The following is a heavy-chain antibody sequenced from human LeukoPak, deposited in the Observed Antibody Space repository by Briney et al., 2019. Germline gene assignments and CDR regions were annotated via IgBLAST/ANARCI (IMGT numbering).Heavy chain of an antibody. CDR2: INPSGGST. J-gene: IGHJ3*02. D-gene: IGHD4-23*01. CDR1: GYTFTSYY. V-gene: IGHV1-46*01. CDR3: ASTTTVVVRGAFDI. Sequence: ASVKVSCKASGYTFTSYYMHWVRQAPGQGREWMGIINPSGGSTSYAQKFQGRVTMTKDMSTSTVYMELSSLRSEDTAVYYCASTTTVVVRGAFDIWGQGTIVTVSS.